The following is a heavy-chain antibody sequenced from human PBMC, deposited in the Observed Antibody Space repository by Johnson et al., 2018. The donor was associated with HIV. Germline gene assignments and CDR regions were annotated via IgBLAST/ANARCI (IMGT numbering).Heavy chain of an antibody. D-gene: IGHD3-3*01. CDR2: INWNGGST. J-gene: IGHJ3*02. Sequence: VQLVESGGGVVRPGGSLRLSCGVSGFTFDDYAMSWVRQTPGKGLEWVSGINWNGGSTDYAASVKGRFTISRDNAKNSLYLQMNSLRAEDTALYYCARETGFAIFGVVKLNAFDIWGQGTMVSVFS. CDR3: ARETGFAIFGVVKLNAFDI. V-gene: IGHV3-20*04. CDR1: GFTFDDYA.